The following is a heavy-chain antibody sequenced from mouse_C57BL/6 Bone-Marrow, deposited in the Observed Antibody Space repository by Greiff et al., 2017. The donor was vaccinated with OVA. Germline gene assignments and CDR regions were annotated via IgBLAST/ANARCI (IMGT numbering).Heavy chain of an antibody. Sequence: VQLQQSGPELVKPGASVKISCKASGYSFTDYNMNWVKQSNGKSLEWIGVINPNYGTTSYNQKFKGKATLTVDQSSSTAYMQLNSLTSEDSAVYYGARRNYYGTPYYFDYWGQGTTLTVSS. D-gene: IGHD1-1*01. CDR1: GYSFTDYN. CDR2: INPNYGTT. CDR3: ARRNYYGTPYYFDY. J-gene: IGHJ2*01. V-gene: IGHV1-39*01.